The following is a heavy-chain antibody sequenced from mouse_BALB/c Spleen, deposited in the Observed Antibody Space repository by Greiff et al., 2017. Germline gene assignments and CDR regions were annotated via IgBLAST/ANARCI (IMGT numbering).Heavy chain of an antibody. J-gene: IGHJ3*01. CDR1: GYTFTSYW. D-gene: IGHD2-1*01. V-gene: IGHV1S22*01. Sequence: LKQPGSELVRPGASVKLSCKASGYTFTSYWMHWVKQRHGQGLEWIGNIYPGSGSTNYDEKFKSKGTLTVDTSSSTAYMHLSSLTSEDSAVYYCTRSYYGNYFAYWGQGTLVTVSA. CDR3: TRSYYGNYFAY. CDR2: IYPGSGST.